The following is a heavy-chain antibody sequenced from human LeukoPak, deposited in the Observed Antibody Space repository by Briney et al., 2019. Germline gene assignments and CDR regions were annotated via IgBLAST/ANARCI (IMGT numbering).Heavy chain of an antibody. CDR1: GGSISSYY. CDR3: AREAAAAGTLYYYYYMDV. J-gene: IGHJ6*03. CDR2: IYYSGGT. D-gene: IGHD6-13*01. Sequence: PSETLSLTCTVSGGSISSYYWSWIRQPPGKGLEWIGYIYYSGGTNYNPSLKSRVTISVDTSKNQFSLKLSSVTTADTAVYYCAREAAAAGTLYYYYYMDVWGKGTTVTVSS. V-gene: IGHV4-59*01.